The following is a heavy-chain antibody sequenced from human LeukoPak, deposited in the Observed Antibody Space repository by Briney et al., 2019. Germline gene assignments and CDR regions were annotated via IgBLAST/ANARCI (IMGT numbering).Heavy chain of an antibody. CDR3: ARDLMGAAHYFQH. V-gene: IGHV3-7*01. CDR2: IKQDGGEK. Sequence: GGSLRLSCAASGFTISSYWMSWVRQAPGKGLEWVANIKQDGGEKYYVDSVKGRFTISRDNAKNSLYLQMNSLRAEDTAVYYCARDLMGAAHYFQHWGQGTLVTVSS. CDR1: GFTISSYW. D-gene: IGHD2-15*01. J-gene: IGHJ1*01.